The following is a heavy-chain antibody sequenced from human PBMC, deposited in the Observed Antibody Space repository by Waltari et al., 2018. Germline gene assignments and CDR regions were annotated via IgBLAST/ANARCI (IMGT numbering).Heavy chain of an antibody. J-gene: IGHJ6*03. V-gene: IGHV4-59*01. CDR2: IYYSGST. CDR1: GGSISSYY. CDR3: ARVAAYSSSSLRYYYYMDV. D-gene: IGHD6-6*01. Sequence: TCTVSGGSISSYYWSWIRQPPGKGLEWIGYIYYSGSTNYNPSLKSRVTISVDTSKNQFSLKLSSVTAADTAVYYCARVAAYSSSSLRYYYYMDVWGKGTTVTVSS.